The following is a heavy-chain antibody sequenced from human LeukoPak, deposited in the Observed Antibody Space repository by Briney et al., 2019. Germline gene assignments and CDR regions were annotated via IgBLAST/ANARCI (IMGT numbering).Heavy chain of an antibody. Sequence: PGGSLRLSCSASGFTFSDYAMHWVRQAPGKGLEWVSAISGSGGSTYYADSEKGRFTISRDNSKNTLYLQMNSLRAEDTAVYYCAKDHGGSYPSSFDYWGQGTLVTVSS. D-gene: IGHD1-26*01. J-gene: IGHJ4*02. CDR2: ISGSGGST. V-gene: IGHV3-23*01. CDR1: GFTFSDYA. CDR3: AKDHGGSYPSSFDY.